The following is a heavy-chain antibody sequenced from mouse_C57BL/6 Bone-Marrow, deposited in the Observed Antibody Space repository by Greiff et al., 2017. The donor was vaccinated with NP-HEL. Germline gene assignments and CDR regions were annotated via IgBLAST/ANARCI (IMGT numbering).Heavy chain of an antibody. CDR1: GYTFTSYW. D-gene: IGHD1-1*01. J-gene: IGHJ2*01. CDR2: IDPSDSYT. V-gene: IGHV1-59*01. CDR3: ARSDITTFDY. Sequence: QVQLQQPGAELVRPGTSVKLSCKASGYTFTSYWMHWVKQRPGQGLEWIGVIDPSDSYTNYNQKFKGKATLTVDPSSSTAYMQLSSLTSEDSAVYDCARSDITTFDYWGQGTTLTVSS.